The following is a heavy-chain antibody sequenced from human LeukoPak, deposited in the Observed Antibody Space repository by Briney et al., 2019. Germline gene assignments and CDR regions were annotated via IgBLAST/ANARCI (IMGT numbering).Heavy chain of an antibody. J-gene: IGHJ4*02. CDR3: ARDPEMATTLFDY. V-gene: IGHV3-21*01. CDR1: GFTFSSYS. CDR2: ISSSSSYI. Sequence: GGSLRLSCAASGFTFSSYSMNWVRQAPGKGLEWVSSISSSSSYIYYADSVKGRFTISRDNAKNSLYLQTNSLRAEDTAVYYCARDPEMATTLFDYWGQGTLVTVSS. D-gene: IGHD5-24*01.